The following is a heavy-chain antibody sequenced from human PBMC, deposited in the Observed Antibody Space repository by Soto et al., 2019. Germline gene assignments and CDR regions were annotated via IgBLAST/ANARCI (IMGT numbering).Heavy chain of an antibody. CDR1: GYNFAGYW. Sequence: RGEPQKNSSKGSGYNFAGYWIGWVSKMPGKGLELMGIIYPSDSDTRYRPSFQGQVTISADKSISSAYLQWSSLRASDTAMYYCARGGVSTRTFDYWGQGTSLSVSS. CDR3: ARGGVSTRTFDY. V-gene: IGHV5-51*01. CDR2: IYPSDSDT. D-gene: IGHD3-3*01. J-gene: IGHJ4*02.